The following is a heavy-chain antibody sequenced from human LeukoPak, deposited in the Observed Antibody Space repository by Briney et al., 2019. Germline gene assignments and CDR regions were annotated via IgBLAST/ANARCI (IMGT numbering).Heavy chain of an antibody. V-gene: IGHV1-2*04. CDR2: INPNSGGT. D-gene: IGHD3-22*01. J-gene: IGHJ4*02. CDR1: GYTFTGYY. CDR3: ARVGGFSPEYYDSSGSDLGVWYFDY. Sequence: ASVKVSCKASGYTFTGYYMHWVRQAPGQGLEWMGWINPNSGGTNYAQKFQGWVTMTRDTSISTAYMELSRLRSDDTAVYYCARVGGFSPEYYDSSGSDLGVWYFDYWGQGTLVTVSS.